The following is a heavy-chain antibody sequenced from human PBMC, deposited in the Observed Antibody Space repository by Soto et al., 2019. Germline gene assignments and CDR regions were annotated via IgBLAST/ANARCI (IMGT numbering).Heavy chain of an antibody. CDR1: GGTFSSYA. V-gene: IGHV1-69*01. D-gene: IGHD5-12*01. J-gene: IGHJ4*02. CDR3: AREVAYYFDY. CDR2: IIPIFGTA. Sequence: QVQLVQSGAEVKKPGSSMKVSCKASGGTFSSYAVSWVRQAPGQGLESMGGIIPIFGTANYAQKFQGRVTITADESTSTAYMELSSLRFADTAVYYCAREVAYYFDYWGQGTLVTVSS.